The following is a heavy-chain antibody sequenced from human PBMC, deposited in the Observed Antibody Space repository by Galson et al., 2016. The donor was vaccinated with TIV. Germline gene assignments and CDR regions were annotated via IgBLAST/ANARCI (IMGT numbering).Heavy chain of an antibody. CDR1: GFTFGSFG. CDR3: ARGFSSYYFDH. CDR2: ISYDGSDK. V-gene: IGHV3-30-3*01. Sequence: SLRLSCAASGFTFGSFGMHWVRHGPGKGLEWVSFISYDGSDKHYADSVKGRFTISRENSKNTLYLQMSSLRPDDTAIYYCARGFSSYYFDHWGQGILVTVSS. D-gene: IGHD6-13*01. J-gene: IGHJ4*02.